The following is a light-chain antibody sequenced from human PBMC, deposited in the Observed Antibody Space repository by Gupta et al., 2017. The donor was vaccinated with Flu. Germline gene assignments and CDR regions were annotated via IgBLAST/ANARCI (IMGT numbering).Light chain of an antibody. V-gene: IGLV3-25*01. J-gene: IGLJ2*01. Sequence: SHDLISPSPVPVSPGQTARFTCPGDALAKQYAYWYQQEPGQAPVLVIYNDSERPSGIPERFSGSSSGTTVTLTISGVQAEDEADYYCQSADSRVFGGGTKLTVL. CDR3: QSADSRV. CDR2: NDS. CDR1: ALAKQY.